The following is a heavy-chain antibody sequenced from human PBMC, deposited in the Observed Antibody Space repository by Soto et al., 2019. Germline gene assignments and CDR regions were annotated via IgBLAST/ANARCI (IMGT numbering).Heavy chain of an antibody. CDR2: IIPIFGTA. D-gene: IGHD2-15*01. CDR3: ARVVTVVKSFHYWYFDL. V-gene: IGHV1-69*12. J-gene: IGHJ2*01. Sequence: QVQLVQSGAEVKKHGSSVKVSCKASGGTFSSYAISWVRQAPGQGLEWMGGIIPIFGTANYAQKFQGRGTITADESTSPAYMELSSLRSEDTAVYYCARVVTVVKSFHYWYFDLWGRGTLVTVSS. CDR1: GGTFSSYA.